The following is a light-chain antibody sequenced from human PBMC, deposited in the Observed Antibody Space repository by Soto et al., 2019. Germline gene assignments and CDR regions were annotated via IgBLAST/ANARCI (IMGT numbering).Light chain of an antibody. CDR2: AAS. J-gene: IGKJ3*01. CDR1: QSIRTN. V-gene: IGKV1-39*01. CDR3: QQGDGSLRIFT. Sequence: DIQMTQSPSSLSASVGDRVTITCRASQSIRTNLNWYQQKPGKAPSLLIYAASSLQNGVPSRFSGSGSGTDFNLTIISMKPEDSATYYCQQGDGSLRIFTFGPGTRVD.